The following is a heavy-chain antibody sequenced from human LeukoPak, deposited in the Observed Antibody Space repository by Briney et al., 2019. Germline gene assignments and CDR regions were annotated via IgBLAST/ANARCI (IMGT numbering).Heavy chain of an antibody. CDR1: GLISSNYW. CDR3: AREGHGDYHI. D-gene: IGHD4-17*01. Sequence: PGGSLRLSCEASGLISSNYWMTWVRQAPGKGLERVANINQDGSQKYYVDSVKGRFNVSRDNAKNSLYLQMNSLRVEDTAMYFCAREGHGDYHIWGQGTMVTVSS. J-gene: IGHJ3*02. V-gene: IGHV3-7*01. CDR2: INQDGSQK.